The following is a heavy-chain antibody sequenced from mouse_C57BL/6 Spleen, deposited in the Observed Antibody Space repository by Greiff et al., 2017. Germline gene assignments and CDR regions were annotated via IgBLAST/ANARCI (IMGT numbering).Heavy chain of an antibody. Sequence: VQLQQSGAELVKPGASVKLSCKASGYTFTEYTINWVKQRSGLGLEWIGGFYPGSGSIKYNEKFKDKATLTAVTSSSTVYMELSRLTSKDSAVYFCARHEECYPFAYWGQGALVTVST. V-gene: IGHV1-62-2*01. D-gene: IGHD2-12*01. CDR2: FYPGSGSI. J-gene: IGHJ3*01. CDR3: ARHEECYPFAY. CDR1: GYTFTEYT.